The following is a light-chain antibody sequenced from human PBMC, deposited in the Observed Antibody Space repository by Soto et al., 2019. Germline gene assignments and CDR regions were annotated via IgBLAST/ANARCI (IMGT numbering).Light chain of an antibody. J-gene: IGKJ1*01. CDR2: KAS. Sequence: DIQLTQSPSFLSASVGDRVTITCRASQTISSWWAWYQQKPGKAPKLLIYKASTLKSGVPSRFSGSGSGTEFTLTISSLQPDDFATYYCQHYNSYSEAFGQGTKVDNK. V-gene: IGKV1-5*03. CDR1: QTISSW. CDR3: QHYNSYSEA.